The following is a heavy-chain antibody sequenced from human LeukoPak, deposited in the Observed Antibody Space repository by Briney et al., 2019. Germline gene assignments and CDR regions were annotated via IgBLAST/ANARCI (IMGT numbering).Heavy chain of an antibody. Sequence: ASVKVSCKASGYTFTNYGISWVRQAPGQGLEWMGWISGFTGNKEYAQKIQDRVTMTTDTSTSTAYMELRSLRSEDTAVYYCATLRITVTTIFDYWGQGTLVTVSS. CDR2: ISGFTGNK. J-gene: IGHJ4*02. CDR1: GYTFTNYG. V-gene: IGHV1-18*01. CDR3: ATLRITVTTIFDY. D-gene: IGHD4-17*01.